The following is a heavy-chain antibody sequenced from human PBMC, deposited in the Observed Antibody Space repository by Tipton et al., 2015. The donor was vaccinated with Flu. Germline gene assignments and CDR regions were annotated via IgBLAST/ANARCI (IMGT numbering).Heavy chain of an antibody. J-gene: IGHJ3*02. D-gene: IGHD3-10*01. Sequence: LRLSCTVSGGSISRYSWSWIRQPPGKGLEWIGYFSYSGSTNYKHSLKSRVTISVDTSKNQFSLKLSSVTAADTAVYYCAREGVHGSGSSGDAFDIWGQGTMVTVSS. CDR1: GGSISRYS. CDR3: AREGVHGSGSSGDAFDI. CDR2: FSYSGST. V-gene: IGHV4-59*01.